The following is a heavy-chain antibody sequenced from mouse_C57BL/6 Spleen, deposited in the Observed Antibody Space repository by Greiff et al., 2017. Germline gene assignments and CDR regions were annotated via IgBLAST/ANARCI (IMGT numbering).Heavy chain of an antibody. CDR1: GYTFTSYW. D-gene: IGHD2-2*01. CDR2: IHPNSGST. V-gene: IGHV1-64*01. J-gene: IGHJ1*03. Sequence: QVQLQQPGAELVKPGASVKLSCKASGYTFTSYWMHWVKQRPGQGLEWIGMIHPNSGSTNYNEKFKSKATLTVDKSSSTAYMQLSSLTSEDSAVYYCARSSIYYGSYWYCDVWGTGTTVTVSS. CDR3: ARSSIYYGSYWYCDV.